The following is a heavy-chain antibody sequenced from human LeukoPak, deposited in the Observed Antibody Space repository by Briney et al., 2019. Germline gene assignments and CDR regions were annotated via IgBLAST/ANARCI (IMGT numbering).Heavy chain of an antibody. CDR3: ARMATAFDY. V-gene: IGHV3-66*01. CDR2: IYSGGSP. CDR1: GFTVNINY. D-gene: IGHD1-1*01. J-gene: IGHJ4*02. Sequence: GGSLRLSCAASGFTVNINYMSWGRQAPGKGLEWVSVIYSGGSPYYADSVKGRFTISRDNAKNTLYLQMNSLRAEDTAVYYCARMATAFDYWGQGTLVTVSS.